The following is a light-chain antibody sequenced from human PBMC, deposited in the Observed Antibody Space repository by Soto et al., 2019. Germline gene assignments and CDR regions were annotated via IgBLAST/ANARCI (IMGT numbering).Light chain of an antibody. CDR1: SGHNNYA. CDR2: LNSDGSH. J-gene: IGLJ2*01. Sequence: QLVLTQSPSASASLGASVKLTCTLSSGHNNYAIAWHQQQPDKGPRYLMQLNSDGSHSKGDGIPDRFSGSSSGTERHLTISSLQSEDEADYYCQTWGTAIHDVVFGGGTKLTVL. V-gene: IGLV4-69*01. CDR3: QTWGTAIHDVV.